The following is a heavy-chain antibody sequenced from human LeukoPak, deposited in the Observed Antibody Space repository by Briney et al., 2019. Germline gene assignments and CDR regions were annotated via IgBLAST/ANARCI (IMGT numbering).Heavy chain of an antibody. D-gene: IGHD1-26*01. CDR1: GGSISSYY. J-gene: IGHJ5*02. CDR3: ARSRGSYPNWFDP. V-gene: IGHV4-59*01. CDR2: IYYSGST. Sequence: PSETLSLTCTVSGGSISSYYWSRIRQPPGKGLEWIGYIYYSGSTNYNPSLKSRVTISVDTSKNQFSLKLSSVTAADTAVYYCARSRGSYPNWFDPWGQGTLVTVSS.